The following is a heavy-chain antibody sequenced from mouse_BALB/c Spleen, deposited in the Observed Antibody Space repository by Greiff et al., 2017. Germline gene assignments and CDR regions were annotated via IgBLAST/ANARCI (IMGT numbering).Heavy chain of an antibody. J-gene: IGHJ1*01. V-gene: IGHV1-15*01. CDR2: IDPETGGT. Sequence: VQLQQSGAELVRPGASVTLSCKASGYTFTDYEMHWVKQTPVHGLEWIGAIDPETGGTAYNQKFKGKATLTADKSSSTAYMELRSLTSEDSAVYYCIKGGYYRYFDVWGAGTTVTVSS. CDR1: GYTFTDYE. CDR3: IKGGYYRYFDV. D-gene: IGHD2-2*01.